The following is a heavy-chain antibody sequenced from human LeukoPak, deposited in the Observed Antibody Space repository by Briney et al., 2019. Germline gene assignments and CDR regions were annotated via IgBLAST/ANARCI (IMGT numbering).Heavy chain of an antibody. Sequence: SETLSLTCTVSGGSISSYYWSWIRQPAGKGLEWIGRIYTSGSTNYNPSLKSRVTMSVDTSKNQFSLKLSSVTAADTAVYYCARWSPSGYSGNDAFDIWGQGTMVTVSS. V-gene: IGHV4-4*07. J-gene: IGHJ3*02. D-gene: IGHD3-22*01. CDR2: IYTSGST. CDR3: ARWSPSGYSGNDAFDI. CDR1: GGSISSYY.